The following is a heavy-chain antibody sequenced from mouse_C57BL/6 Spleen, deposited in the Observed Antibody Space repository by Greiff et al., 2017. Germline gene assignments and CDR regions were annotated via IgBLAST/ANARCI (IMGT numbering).Heavy chain of an antibody. J-gene: IGHJ3*01. V-gene: IGHV5-9-1*02. D-gene: IGHD2-4*01. Sequence: EVKVEESGEGLVKPGGSLKLSCAASGFTFSSYAMSWVRQTPEKRLEWVAYISSGGDYIYYADTVKGRFTISRDNARNTLYLQMSSLKSEDTAMYYCTRDDYALFAYWGQGTLVTVSA. CDR1: GFTFSSYA. CDR3: TRDDYALFAY. CDR2: ISSGGDYI.